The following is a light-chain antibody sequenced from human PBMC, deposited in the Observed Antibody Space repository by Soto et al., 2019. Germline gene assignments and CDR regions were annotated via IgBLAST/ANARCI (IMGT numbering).Light chain of an antibody. CDR3: LQYDKWPPWT. J-gene: IGKJ1*01. V-gene: IGKV3-15*01. CDR2: GAS. CDR1: QTVRNN. Sequence: EFVLTQSPGTLSLSPGERATLSCRASQTVRNNYLAWYQQKPGQAPSLLVYGASTRATGIPARFSGSGSGTEFTLTISSLQSDDFAVYYCLQYDKWPPWTFGQGTKVDIK.